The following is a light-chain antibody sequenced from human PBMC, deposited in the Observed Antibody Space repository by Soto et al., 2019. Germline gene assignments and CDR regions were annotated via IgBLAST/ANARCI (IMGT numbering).Light chain of an antibody. CDR2: DAS. CDR1: QDISHY. CDR3: QQYDDLPIT. V-gene: IGKV1-33*01. Sequence: DMQMTQSRSSLSASVGDTVTITCQASQDISHYLNWYQQKPGKALKLLIYDASNLHPGVPSRFRGSGSGAEFSFNITSLQPEDVATYYCQQYDDLPITFGQGTRLEIK. J-gene: IGKJ5*01.